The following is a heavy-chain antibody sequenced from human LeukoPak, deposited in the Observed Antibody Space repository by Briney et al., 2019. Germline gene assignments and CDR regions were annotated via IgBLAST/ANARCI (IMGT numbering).Heavy chain of an antibody. J-gene: IGHJ2*01. CDR2: IYTSGST. V-gene: IGHV4-59*10. CDR1: GGSFSGYY. Sequence: PSETLSLTCAVYGGSFSGYYWSWIRQPPGKGLEWIGRIYTSGSTNYNPSLKSRVTMSVDTSKNQFSLKLSSVTAADTAVYYCARYYDSSGYANWYFDLWGRGTLVTVSS. CDR3: ARYYDSSGYANWYFDL. D-gene: IGHD3-22*01.